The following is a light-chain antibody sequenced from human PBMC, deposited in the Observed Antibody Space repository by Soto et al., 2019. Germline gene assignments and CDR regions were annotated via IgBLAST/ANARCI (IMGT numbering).Light chain of an antibody. V-gene: IGLV2-8*01. CDR3: SLYACSNNFE. CDR2: EVS. J-gene: IGLJ2*01. Sequence: QSVLTQPPSASGSPGQSVTISCTGTSSDVGGYNYVSWYQQHPGKAPKLMIYEVSKRPSGVPDRFSGSKSGNTASLTVSGLQAEDEADYYCSLYACSNNFEFGGGTKLTVL. CDR1: SSDVGGYNY.